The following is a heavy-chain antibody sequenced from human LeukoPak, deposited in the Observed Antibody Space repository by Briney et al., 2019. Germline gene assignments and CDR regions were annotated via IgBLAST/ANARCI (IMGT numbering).Heavy chain of an antibody. CDR1: GGSISSTSYY. J-gene: IGHJ2*01. CDR2: IYHSGST. V-gene: IGHV4-39*01. CDR3: ARHVGSGYWYFDL. Sequence: SETLSLTCTVSGGSISSTSYYWGWIRQPPGKGLEWIGSIYHSGSTYYNPSLKSRVTISVDTSNNQFSLKLSSVAAADTAVYYCARHVGSGYWYFDLWGRGTLVTVSS. D-gene: IGHD2-15*01.